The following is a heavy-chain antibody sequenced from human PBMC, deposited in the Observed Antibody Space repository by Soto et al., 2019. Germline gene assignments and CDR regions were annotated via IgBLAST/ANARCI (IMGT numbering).Heavy chain of an antibody. J-gene: IGHJ5*02. CDR3: ARDSSGVTDRAPADP. D-gene: IGHD3-10*01. V-gene: IGHV3-30*03. CDR2: ISYDGSDK. CDR1: GFTFSDRG. Sequence: GGSLRFSCSASGFTFSDRGFHWVRQAPGKGLAWVAVISYDGSDKYYADSVKGRFTISRDNSKKTLYLQMTSLRADDTAVYYCARDSSGVTDRAPADPWGQGTLVTVSS.